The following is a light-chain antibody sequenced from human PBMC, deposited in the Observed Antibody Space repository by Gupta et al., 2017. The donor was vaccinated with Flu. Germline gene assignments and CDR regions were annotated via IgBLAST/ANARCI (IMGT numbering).Light chain of an antibody. J-gene: IGLJ3*02. CDR1: SSSIGSNT. CDR3: AAWDDSLNAWV. V-gene: IGLV1-44*01. CDR2: NNN. Sequence: QSVLTHPPSTSGPPGQRVTISCSGSSSSIGSNTVTWYQQLPGTAPKLLFYNNNQRPSGVPDRFSGSKSGTSASLAISGLQSEDEADYYCAAWDDSLNAWVFGGGTKLTVL.